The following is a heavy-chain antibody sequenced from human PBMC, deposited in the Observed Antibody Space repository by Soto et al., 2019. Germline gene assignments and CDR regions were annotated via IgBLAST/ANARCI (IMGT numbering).Heavy chain of an antibody. D-gene: IGHD2-15*01. V-gene: IGHV3-11*05. CDR2: ISSSSSYT. Sequence: PGGTLRLSCAASGFSVSSNYMSWIRQAPGKGLEWVTYISSSSSYTNYADTVKGRFTISRDNAKNSLYLQMNSLRAEDTAVYYCARAQHVVVADSEDWGQGTLVTVSS. J-gene: IGHJ4*02. CDR1: GFSVSSNY. CDR3: ARAQHVVVADSED.